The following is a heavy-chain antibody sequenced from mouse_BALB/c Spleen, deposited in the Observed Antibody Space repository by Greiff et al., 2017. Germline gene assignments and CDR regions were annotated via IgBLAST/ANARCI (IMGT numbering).Heavy chain of an antibody. D-gene: IGHD1-1*01. CDR2: ISSGSSTI. V-gene: IGHV5-17*02. Sequence: EVKVEESGGGLVQPGGSRKLSCAASGFTFSSFGMHWVRQAPEKGLEWVAYISSGSSTIYYADTVKGRFTISRDNPKNTLFLQMTSLRSEDTAMYYCARGRYRGPYYAMDYWGQGTSVTVSS. J-gene: IGHJ4*01. CDR3: ARGRYRGPYYAMDY. CDR1: GFTFSSFG.